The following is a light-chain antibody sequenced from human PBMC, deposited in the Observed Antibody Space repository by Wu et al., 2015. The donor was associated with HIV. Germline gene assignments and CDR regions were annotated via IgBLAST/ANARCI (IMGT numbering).Light chain of an antibody. Sequence: EIVLTQSPGTLSLSPGERVTLSCRASQSLGNNYLAWYQQKPGQAPRLLIYGASSRATGTPDRFSGSGSGTDFTLTISRLEPEDCAVYYCQQYDTSFLFTFGPGTKVDIK. CDR3: QQYDTSFLFT. V-gene: IGKV3-20*01. CDR1: QSLGNNY. CDR2: GAS. J-gene: IGKJ3*01.